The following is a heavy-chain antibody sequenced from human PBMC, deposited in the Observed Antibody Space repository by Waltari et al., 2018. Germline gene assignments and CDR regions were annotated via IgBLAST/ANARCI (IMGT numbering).Heavy chain of an antibody. J-gene: IGHJ5*02. CDR3: AKHGITTTNWSKTSHSWFGP. Sequence: QLQLLESGPGLVKPSETLSLTCAVSGDSINSDIYYWAWIRQPPGKGLEWIVSVGYNGDTYHNPSLKSRVTISADATRNRFSLGLSSVTAADTGFYYCAKHGITTTNWSKTSHSWFGPWGQGILVTVSS. CDR2: VGYNGDT. V-gene: IGHV4-39*02. D-gene: IGHD1-1*01. CDR1: GDSINSDIYY.